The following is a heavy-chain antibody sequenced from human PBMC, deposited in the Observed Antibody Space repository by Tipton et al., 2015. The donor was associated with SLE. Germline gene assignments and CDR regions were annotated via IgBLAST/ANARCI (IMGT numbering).Heavy chain of an antibody. CDR3: VKGGDESH. CDR2: IRNKANSYTT. J-gene: IGHJ4*02. CDR1: GFTFSDHY. Sequence: SLRLSCVASGFTFSDHYMDWVRQAPGKGLEWVGRIRNKANSYTTEYAASAKGRFTISRDDSKNTVYVQMNSLRVDDTAVYYCVKGGDESHWGQGTLVSVSS. V-gene: IGHV3-72*01. D-gene: IGHD3-16*01.